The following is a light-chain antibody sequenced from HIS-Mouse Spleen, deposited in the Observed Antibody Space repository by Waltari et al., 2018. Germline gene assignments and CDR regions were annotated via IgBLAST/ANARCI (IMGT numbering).Light chain of an antibody. CDR3: YSTDSSGNHRV. J-gene: IGLJ2*01. Sequence: SYELTQPPSVSVSPGQTARITCSGDALPKKYAYWYQQKSGQAPVRVIYEDSKRPSGIPVRFSGASSGTMATLTISGAQVEDEADYYCYSTDSSGNHRVFGGGTKLTVL. V-gene: IGLV3-10*01. CDR2: EDS. CDR1: ALPKKY.